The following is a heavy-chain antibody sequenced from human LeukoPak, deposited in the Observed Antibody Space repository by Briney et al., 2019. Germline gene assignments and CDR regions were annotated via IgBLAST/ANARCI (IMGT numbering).Heavy chain of an antibody. CDR1: GFTFSNAW. J-gene: IGHJ6*02. V-gene: IGHV3-15*01. Sequence: PGGSLRLSCAASGFTFSNAWMSWVRQAPGKGLEWVGRIKSKTDGGTTDYAAPVKGRFTISRDDSKNTLYLQMNSLKTEDTAVYYCTTGENLVKFRGYSYGLTQMYYGMDVWGQGTTVTVSS. CDR3: TTGENLVKFRGYSYGLTQMYYGMDV. D-gene: IGHD5-18*01. CDR2: IKSKTDGGTT.